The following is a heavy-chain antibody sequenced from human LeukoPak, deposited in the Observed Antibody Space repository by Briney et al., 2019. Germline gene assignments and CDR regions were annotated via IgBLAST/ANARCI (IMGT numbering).Heavy chain of an antibody. J-gene: IGHJ4*02. V-gene: IGHV3-30-3*01. Sequence: GRSLRLSWAASGFTFSSYAMHWVRQAPGKGLEWVAVISYDGSNKYYADSVKGRFTISRDNSKNTLYLQMNSLRAEDTAVYYCARELWFGELSSADLAYWGQGTLVTVSS. CDR3: ARELWFGELSSADLAY. CDR2: ISYDGSNK. CDR1: GFTFSSYA. D-gene: IGHD3-10*01.